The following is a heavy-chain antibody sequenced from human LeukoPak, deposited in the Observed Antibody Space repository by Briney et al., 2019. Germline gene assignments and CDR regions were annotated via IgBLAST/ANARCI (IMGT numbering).Heavy chain of an antibody. CDR1: AFTFSSYA. Sequence: GGSLTLSCAASAFTFSSYAMSCVRPAPGKWREWVSAISGSGGSTYYADSVKGRFTISRHNSKNTLYLQMNSLRAEDTAVYYCMYSSSWYGPRSPDYWGQGTLVTVSS. V-gene: IGHV3-23*01. CDR2: ISGSGGST. D-gene: IGHD6-13*01. J-gene: IGHJ4*02. CDR3: MYSSSWYGPRSPDY.